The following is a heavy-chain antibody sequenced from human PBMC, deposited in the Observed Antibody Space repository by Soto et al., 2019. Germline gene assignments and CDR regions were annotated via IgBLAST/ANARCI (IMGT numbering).Heavy chain of an antibody. V-gene: IGHV3-30-3*01. CDR1: GFTFSSYA. Sequence: GVSLRLSCAASGFTFSSYAMHWVRQAPGQGLEWVAVISYDGSNKYYADCVKGRFTISRDNSKNTLYLQMNSLRAEDTAVYYCARESWQQLVRYYYGMDVWGQGTTVTVSS. CDR3: ARESWQQLVRYYYGMDV. CDR2: ISYDGSNK. J-gene: IGHJ6*02. D-gene: IGHD6-13*01.